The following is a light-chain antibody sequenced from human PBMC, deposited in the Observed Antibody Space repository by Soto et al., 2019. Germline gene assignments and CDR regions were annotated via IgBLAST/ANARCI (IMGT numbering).Light chain of an antibody. V-gene: IGKV3-15*01. CDR1: QSVSSN. J-gene: IGKJ2*01. CDR2: GAS. Sequence: ERVMTQSPATLSVSPGERATLSCRASQSVSSNLAWYQQKPGQAPRLLIYGASTRATGIPARFSGSGSGTEFTLTISSLQSEDFAFYYCQQYNSWPYTFGQGTKVDIK. CDR3: QQYNSWPYT.